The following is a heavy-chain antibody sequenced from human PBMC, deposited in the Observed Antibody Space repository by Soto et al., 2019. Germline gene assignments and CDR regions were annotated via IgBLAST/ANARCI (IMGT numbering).Heavy chain of an antibody. CDR2: IYYSGST. CDR1: GGSISSYY. V-gene: IGHV4-59*12. CDR3: ARDNYDILTRYYNYYYYGMDV. J-gene: IGHJ6*02. D-gene: IGHD3-9*01. Sequence: SETLSLTCTVSGGSISSYYWSWIRQPPGKGLEWIGYIYYSGSTNYNPSLKSRVTISVDTSKNQFSLKLSSVTAADTAVYYCARDNYDILTRYYNYYYYGMDVWGQGTTVTVSS.